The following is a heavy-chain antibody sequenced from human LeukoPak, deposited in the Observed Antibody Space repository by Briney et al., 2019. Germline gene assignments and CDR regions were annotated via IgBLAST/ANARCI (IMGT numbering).Heavy chain of an antibody. D-gene: IGHD6-19*01. Sequence: ASVKVSCKASGYTFTSYGISWVRQAPGQGLEWMGWISAYNGNTNYAQKLQGRVTMTTDTSTSTAYMELRSLRSDDTAVYYCARAGPYSSGWLRSGYYYYYMTSGAKGPRSPSP. CDR2: ISAYNGNT. J-gene: IGHJ6*03. CDR1: GYTFTSYG. CDR3: ARAGPYSSGWLRSGYYYYYMTS. V-gene: IGHV1-18*01.